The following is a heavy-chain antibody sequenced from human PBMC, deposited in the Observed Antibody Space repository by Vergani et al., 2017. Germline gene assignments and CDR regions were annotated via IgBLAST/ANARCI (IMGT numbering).Heavy chain of an antibody. CDR2: IWYDGSNK. J-gene: IGHJ4*02. V-gene: IGHV3-33*01. D-gene: IGHD3-3*01. CDR1: GFTFSSYG. CDR3: ARGSRFRPFDY. Sequence: QVQLVESGGGVVQPGRSLRLSCAASGFTFSSYGMHWVRQAPGKGLEWVAVIWYDGSNKYYADSVKGRFTISRDNSKNTLYLQMNSLRAEDTAVYHCARGSRFRPFDYWGQGTLVTVSS.